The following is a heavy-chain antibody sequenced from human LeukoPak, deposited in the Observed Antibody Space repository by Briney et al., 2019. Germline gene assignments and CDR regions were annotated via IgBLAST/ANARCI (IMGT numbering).Heavy chain of an antibody. CDR3: ARSPTVVSSGWYRSHFDY. Sequence: GGSLRLSCAASGFTFSSYDMHWVRQATGKGLEWVSAIGTAGDTYYPGSVKGRFTISRENAKNSLYLQMNSLRAGDTAVYYCARSPTVVSSGWYRSHFDYWGQGTLVTVSS. D-gene: IGHD6-19*01. V-gene: IGHV3-13*01. CDR2: IGTAGDT. CDR1: GFTFSSYD. J-gene: IGHJ4*02.